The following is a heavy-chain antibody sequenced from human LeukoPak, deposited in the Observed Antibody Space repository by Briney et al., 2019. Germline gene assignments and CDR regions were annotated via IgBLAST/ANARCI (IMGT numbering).Heavy chain of an antibody. V-gene: IGHV4-34*01. D-gene: IGHD6-13*01. CDR3: ARYIAAAGTTALDY. CDR2: INHSGSP. CDR1: GGSFSGYY. J-gene: IGHJ4*02. Sequence: SETLSLTCAVYGGSFSGYYWSWIRQPPGKGLEWIGEINHSGSPNYNPSLKSRVTISVDTSKNQFSLKLSSVTAADTAVYYCARYIAAAGTTALDYWGQGTLVTVSS.